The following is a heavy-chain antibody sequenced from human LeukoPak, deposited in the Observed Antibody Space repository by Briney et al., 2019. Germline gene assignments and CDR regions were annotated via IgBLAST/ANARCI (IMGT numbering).Heavy chain of an antibody. CDR3: ARDVSDYYDSSGYSSDAFDI. J-gene: IGHJ3*02. V-gene: IGHV4-31*03. CDR2: IYYSGST. Sequence: SETLSLTCTVSGGSISSGVYYWSWIRQHPGKGLEWIGYIYYSGSTYYNPSLKSRVTISVDTSKNQFSLKLGSVTAADTAVYYCARDVSDYYDSSGYSSDAFDIWGQGTMVTVSS. CDR1: GGSISSGVYY. D-gene: IGHD3-22*01.